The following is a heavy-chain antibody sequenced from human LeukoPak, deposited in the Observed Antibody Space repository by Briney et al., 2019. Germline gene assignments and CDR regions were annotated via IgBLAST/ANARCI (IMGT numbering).Heavy chain of an antibody. CDR1: GFTFSSYS. V-gene: IGHV3-21*01. CDR3: ARFGIAVAGGYDY. CDR2: ISSSSSYI. D-gene: IGHD6-19*01. J-gene: IGHJ4*02. Sequence: GGSLRLSCAASGFTFSSYSMNWVRQAPGKGLEWVSSISSSSSYIYYADSVKGRFTISRDNAKNSLYLQMNSLRAEDTAVYCCARFGIAVAGGYDYWGQGTLVTVSS.